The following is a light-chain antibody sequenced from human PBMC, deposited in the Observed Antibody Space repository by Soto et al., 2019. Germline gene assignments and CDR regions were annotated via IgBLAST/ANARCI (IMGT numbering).Light chain of an antibody. CDR3: MQALQTPYT. V-gene: IGKV2-28*01. CDR1: QSLLHFNGYNP. CDR2: LGS. J-gene: IGKJ2*01. Sequence: DIVMTQSPLSLPVTPGEPASISCRSSQSLLHFNGYNPLDWYLQKPGQSPQLLIYLGSNWASGVPDRFSGSGSGTDFTLKISRVEAEDAGVYYCMQALQTPYTFGQGTKLEIK.